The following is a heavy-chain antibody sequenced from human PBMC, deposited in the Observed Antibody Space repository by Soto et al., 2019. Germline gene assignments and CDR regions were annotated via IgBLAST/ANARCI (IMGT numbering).Heavy chain of an antibody. D-gene: IGHD6-25*01. CDR2: ISAFNGDT. CDR1: GYTFTSYG. CDR3: AREAGWQRMVPYD. V-gene: IGHV1-18*04. Sequence: QVQLVQSGTEVKKPGASVNVSCKAFGYTFTSYGFSGLRQVPGQGLEWLGWISAFNGDTQYAQTMKGRLTLTTDTSTTTVHMELRSLTTADTAVYYCAREAGWQRMVPYDWGQGTLVTVS. J-gene: IGHJ4*02.